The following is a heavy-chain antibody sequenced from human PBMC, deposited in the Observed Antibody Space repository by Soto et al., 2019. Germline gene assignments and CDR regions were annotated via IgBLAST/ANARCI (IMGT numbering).Heavy chain of an antibody. CDR2: IYYSGST. V-gene: IGHV4-39*01. Sequence: QLQLQESGPGLVKPSETLSLTCTVSGGSISSSSYYWGWIRQPPGKGLEWIGSIYYSGSTYYNPSLKSRVTISLHQSKDHFSPEVDSGTGPRTAVYFFGRKGEPGPRGGAFDYWGQGTLVTVSS. J-gene: IGHJ4*02. CDR1: GGSISSSSYY. D-gene: IGHD3-10*01. CDR3: GRKGEPGPRGGAFDY.